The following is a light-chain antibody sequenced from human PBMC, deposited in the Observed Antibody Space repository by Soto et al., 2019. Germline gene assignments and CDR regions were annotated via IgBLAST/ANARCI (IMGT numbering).Light chain of an antibody. V-gene: IGKV1-33*01. Sequence: DIQMTQSPSSLSASVRDRVTITCKASQAISNYLNWYHQKPGKAPKLLIFDASNLETGVPSRFSGSGSGTDFTFTISSLQPEDIATYYCQQFDSLPYTFGQGTKLEIK. J-gene: IGKJ2*01. CDR2: DAS. CDR3: QQFDSLPYT. CDR1: QAISNY.